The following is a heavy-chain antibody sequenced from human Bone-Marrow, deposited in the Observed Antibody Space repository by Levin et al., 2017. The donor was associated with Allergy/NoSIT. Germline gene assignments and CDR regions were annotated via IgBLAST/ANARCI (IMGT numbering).Heavy chain of an antibody. Sequence: GESLKISCAASGFTFSSYEMNWVRQAPGKGLEWISYISYTGTTIYYADSVKGRFTISRDNAKNSLYLQMNSLRAEDTAVYYCARSSSGYYGSYFDFWGQGTLVTVSS. V-gene: IGHV3-48*03. CDR3: ARSSSGYYGSYFDF. CDR1: GFTFSSYE. D-gene: IGHD6-19*01. CDR2: ISYTGTTI. J-gene: IGHJ4*02.